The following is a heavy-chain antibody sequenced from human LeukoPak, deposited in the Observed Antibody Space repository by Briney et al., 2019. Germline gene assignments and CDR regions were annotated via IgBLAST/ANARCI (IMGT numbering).Heavy chain of an antibody. CDR2: IYYTGST. V-gene: IGHV4-39*07. CDR3: ASYSSSWPYYYYYMDV. J-gene: IGHJ6*03. D-gene: IGHD6-13*01. CDR1: GGSISSSNYY. Sequence: SETLSLTCIVSGGSISSSNYYWGWIRQPPGKGLEWIGAIYYTGSTYYNPSLKSRVTISVDTSKNQFSLKLSSVTAADTAVYYCASYSSSWPYYYYYMDVWGKGTTVTVSS.